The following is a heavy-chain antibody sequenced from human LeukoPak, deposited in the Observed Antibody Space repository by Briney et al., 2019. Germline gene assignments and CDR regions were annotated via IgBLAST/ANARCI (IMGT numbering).Heavy chain of an antibody. CDR1: GFTFSGSA. Sequence: PGGSLRLSCAASGFTFSGSAMHWVRQASGRGLEWVGRIRSKANSYATAYAASVKGRFTISRDDSKSTAYLQMNSLKTEDTAVYYCTTRIPQDAFDIWGQGTMVTVSS. CDR2: IRSKANSYAT. CDR3: TTRIPQDAFDI. V-gene: IGHV3-73*01. J-gene: IGHJ3*02.